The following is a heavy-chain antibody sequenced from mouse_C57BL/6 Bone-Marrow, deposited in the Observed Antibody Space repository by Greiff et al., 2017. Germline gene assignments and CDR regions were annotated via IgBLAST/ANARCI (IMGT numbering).Heavy chain of an antibody. CDR1: GFTFTDYY. Sequence: EVKLMESGGGLVQPGGSLSLSCAASGFTFTDYYMSWVRQPPGKALEWLGFIRNKANGYTTEYSASVKGRFTISRDNYQSILYLQMNALRAEDSATYYCARSPITTVVPFFDYWGQGTTLTVSS. CDR2: IRNKANGYTT. V-gene: IGHV7-3*01. J-gene: IGHJ2*01. D-gene: IGHD1-1*01. CDR3: ARSPITTVVPFFDY.